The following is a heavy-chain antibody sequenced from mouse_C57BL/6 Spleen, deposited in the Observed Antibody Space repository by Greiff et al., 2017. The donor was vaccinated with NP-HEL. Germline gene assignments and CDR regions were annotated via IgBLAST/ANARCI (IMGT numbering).Heavy chain of an antibody. V-gene: IGHV3-6*01. D-gene: IGHD2-4*01. J-gene: IGHJ4*01. Sequence: DVKLQESGPGLVKPSQSLSLTCSVTGYSITSGYYWNWIRQFPGNKLEWMGYISYDGSNNYNPSLNNRISITRDTSKNQFFLKLNSVTTEDTATYYCARDPDDYDYAMDYWGQGTSVTVSS. CDR3: ARDPDDYDYAMDY. CDR2: ISYDGSN. CDR1: GYSITSGYY.